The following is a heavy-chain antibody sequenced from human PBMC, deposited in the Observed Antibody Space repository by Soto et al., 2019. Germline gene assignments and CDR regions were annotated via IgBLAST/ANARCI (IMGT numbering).Heavy chain of an antibody. Sequence: SGPTLVNPTQTLTLTCTFSGFSLTTSGMGVGWIRQPPGKALEWLALTYWNGDRRYSPSLKSRVTITTDTSKNQVALTMANMDPVDTATYYCARIKGITYDWIADGMDVWGQGTTVTVSS. J-gene: IGHJ6*02. D-gene: IGHD1-20*01. CDR1: GFSLTTSGMG. V-gene: IGHV2-5*01. CDR2: TYWNGDR. CDR3: ARIKGITYDWIADGMDV.